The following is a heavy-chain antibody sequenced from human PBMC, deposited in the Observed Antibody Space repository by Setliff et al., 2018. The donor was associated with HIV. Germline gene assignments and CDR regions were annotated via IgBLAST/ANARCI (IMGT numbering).Heavy chain of an antibody. CDR1: GYSMSSGFS. V-gene: IGHV4-38-2*01. J-gene: IGHJ4*02. D-gene: IGHD1-1*01. CDR2: IYQSGAT. CDR3: GGAAPRTGQGTIDY. Sequence: TLSLTCAVSGYSMSSGFSWAWFRQAPGKGLEWIGTIYQSGATFYNPSLKSRVTISVDTSNNHFSLKMPSVTATDTAVYYCGGAAPRTGQGTIDYWGQGTLVTVSS.